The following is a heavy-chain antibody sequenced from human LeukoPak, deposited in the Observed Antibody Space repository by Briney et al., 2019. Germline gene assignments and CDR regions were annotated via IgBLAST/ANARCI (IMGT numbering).Heavy chain of an antibody. CDR1: GGSFSAYS. CDR2: INHSGST. CDR3: ASRPTGTMATLTGYFDY. Sequence: PSETLSLTCAVYGGSFSAYSWGWIRQPPGKGLEWIGEINHSGSTNCNPSLKSRVTISVDTSKNQFSLKLSSVTAADTAVYYCASRPTGTMATLTGYFDYWGQGTPVTVSS. D-gene: IGHD5-24*01. J-gene: IGHJ4*02. V-gene: IGHV4-34*01.